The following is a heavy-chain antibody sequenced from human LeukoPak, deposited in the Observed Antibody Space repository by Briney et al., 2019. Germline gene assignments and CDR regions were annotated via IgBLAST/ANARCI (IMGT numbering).Heavy chain of an antibody. D-gene: IGHD3-3*01. V-gene: IGHV3-7*01. J-gene: IGHJ6*02. CDR2: IKQDGSEK. CDR1: GFTFSSYW. Sequence: GGSLRLSCAASGFTFSSYWMSWVRQAPGKGLEWVANIKQDGSEKYYVDSVKGRFTISRDNAKNSLYLQMNSLRAEDTAVYYCARDPLEYYDFWSGYYSGGMDVWGQGTTVTVSS. CDR3: ARDPLEYYDFWSGYYSGGMDV.